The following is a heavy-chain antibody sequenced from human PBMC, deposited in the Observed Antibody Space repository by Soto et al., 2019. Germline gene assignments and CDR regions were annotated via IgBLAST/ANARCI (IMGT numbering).Heavy chain of an antibody. V-gene: IGHV4-34*01. D-gene: IGHD6-13*01. CDR2: INHSGST. CDR1: GGSFSGYY. Sequence: SSETLSLTCAVYGGSFSGYYWSWIRQPPGKGLEWIGEINHSGSTNYNPSLKSRVTISVDTSKNQFSLKLSSVTAADTAVYYCARGRVSSWYPGGAYYGMDVWGQGTTVTVSS. J-gene: IGHJ6*02. CDR3: ARGRVSSWYPGGAYYGMDV.